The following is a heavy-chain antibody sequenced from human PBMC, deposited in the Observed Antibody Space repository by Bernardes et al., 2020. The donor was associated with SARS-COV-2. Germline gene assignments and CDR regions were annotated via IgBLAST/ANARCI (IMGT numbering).Heavy chain of an antibody. CDR2: ISGSGNTI. Sequence: GGSLRLSCAASGFTFNNYEMNWVRQAPGKGLEWISFISGSGNTIYYTDSVKGRFTISRDNAKNSLYLQMNSLKAEDTSVYYCARDYGGIFGVAGPRYFDYWGQGTLVTVSS. V-gene: IGHV3-48*03. D-gene: IGHD3-3*01. CDR1: GFTFNNYE. J-gene: IGHJ4*02. CDR3: ARDYGGIFGVAGPRYFDY.